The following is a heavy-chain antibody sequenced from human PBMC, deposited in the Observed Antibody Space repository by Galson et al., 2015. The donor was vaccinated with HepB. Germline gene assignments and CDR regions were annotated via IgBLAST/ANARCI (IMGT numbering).Heavy chain of an antibody. V-gene: IGHV1-2*02. CDR2: INPNSGGT. Sequence: SVKVSCKASGYTFTGYYMHWVRQAPGQGLERMGWINPNSGGTNYAQKFQGRVTMTRDTSISTAYMELSRLRSDDTAVYYCARAEKQRSRSSTSCFDYWGQGTLVTVSS. D-gene: IGHD2-2*01. CDR3: ARAEKQRSRSSTSCFDY. J-gene: IGHJ4*02. CDR1: GYTFTGYY.